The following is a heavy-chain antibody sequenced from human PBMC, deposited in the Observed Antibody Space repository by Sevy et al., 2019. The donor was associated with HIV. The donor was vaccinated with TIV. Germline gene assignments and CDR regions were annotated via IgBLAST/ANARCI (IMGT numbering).Heavy chain of an antibody. Sequence: GGSLRLSCAASGFTFSSYAMHWVRQAPGKGLEWVAVISYDGSNKYYADSVKGRFTISRDNSKNTLYLQMNSLRAEDTAVYYCARAHHYDFFAAPSGWFDPWGQGTLVTVSS. J-gene: IGHJ5*02. CDR3: ARAHHYDFFAAPSGWFDP. CDR2: ISYDGSNK. CDR1: GFTFSSYA. V-gene: IGHV3-30*04. D-gene: IGHD3-3*01.